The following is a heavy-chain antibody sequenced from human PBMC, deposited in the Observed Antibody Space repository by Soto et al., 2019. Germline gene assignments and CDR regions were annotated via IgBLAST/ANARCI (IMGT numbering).Heavy chain of an antibody. Sequence: GGSLRLSCAASGFTFSSYAMHWVRQAPGKGLEWVAVISYDGSNKYYADSVKGRFTISRDNSKNTLYLQMNSLRAEDTAVYYCAREVRAGRKFPYFDYWGQGTLVTVSS. CDR1: GFTFSSYA. CDR3: AREVRAGRKFPYFDY. J-gene: IGHJ4*02. CDR2: ISYDGSNK. V-gene: IGHV3-30-3*01.